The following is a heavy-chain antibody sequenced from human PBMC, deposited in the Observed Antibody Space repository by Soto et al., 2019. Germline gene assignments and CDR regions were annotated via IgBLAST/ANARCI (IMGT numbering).Heavy chain of an antibody. CDR2: FNSEADGGTT. CDR1: GFTFSSYW. V-gene: IGHV3-15*01. CDR3: TTGLGYYDPYGMDV. Sequence: PGGSLRLSCAASGFTFSSYWMHWVRQAPGKGLVWVGRFNSEADGGTTEYAAPVKGRFTISGDDSRHTLYLQMNSLTTADTAVYYCTTGLGYYDPYGMDVWGQGTTVTVSS. D-gene: IGHD3-22*01. J-gene: IGHJ6*02.